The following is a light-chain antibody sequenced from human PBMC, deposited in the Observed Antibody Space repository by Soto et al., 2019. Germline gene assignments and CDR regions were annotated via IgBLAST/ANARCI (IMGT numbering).Light chain of an antibody. CDR1: SSDVGGYNY. CDR2: EVS. V-gene: IGLV2-14*01. CDR3: SSYTSSFYV. J-gene: IGLJ1*01. Sequence: QSVLTQPASVSGSPGQSITISCTGTSSDVGGYNYVSWYQQHPGKAPKLMIYEVSNRPSGVSNRFSGSKSGNTAPLTISGLQAEDEADYYCSSYTSSFYVFGTGTKVTVL.